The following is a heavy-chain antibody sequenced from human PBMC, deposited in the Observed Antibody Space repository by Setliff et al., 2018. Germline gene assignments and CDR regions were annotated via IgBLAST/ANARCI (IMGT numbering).Heavy chain of an antibody. V-gene: IGHV3-7*03. Sequence: PGESLKISCAASGFTFSSYWMSWVRQAPGKGLEWVANIKQDGSEKYYVDSVKGRFIISRDNARNSLYLQLNNVRADDTAVYYCVRDPWPTGYYSSGSYYSDCWGQGTLVTVSS. CDR1: GFTFSSYW. CDR3: VRDPWPTGYYSSGSYYSDC. CDR2: IKQDGSEK. J-gene: IGHJ4*02. D-gene: IGHD3-10*01.